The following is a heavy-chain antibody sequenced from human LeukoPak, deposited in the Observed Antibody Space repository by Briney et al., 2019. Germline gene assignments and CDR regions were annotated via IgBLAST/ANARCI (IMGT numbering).Heavy chain of an antibody. CDR1: GFTFSSYV. Sequence: GGSLRLSCAVSGFTFSSYVMSWVRQAPGKRLEWVPGISNSGGSTYYADSVKGRFTISRDNSKNTLYLQMNSLRAEDTAVYYCAKVGLRLGGDYWGQGTLVTVSS. J-gene: IGHJ4*02. V-gene: IGHV3-23*01. D-gene: IGHD4-17*01. CDR3: AKVGLRLGGDY. CDR2: ISNSGGST.